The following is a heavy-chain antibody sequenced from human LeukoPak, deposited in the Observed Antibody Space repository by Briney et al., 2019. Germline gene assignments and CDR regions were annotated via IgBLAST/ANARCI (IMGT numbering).Heavy chain of an antibody. CDR2: INHSGST. V-gene: IGHV4-34*01. D-gene: IGHD3-3*01. Sequence: SETLSLTCAVYGGSFSGYYWSWIRQPPGKGLEWIGEINHSGSTNYNPSLKSRVTIPVDTSKNQFSLKLSSVTAADTAVYYCARGRYYDFWSGYTRNWFDPWGQGTLVTVSS. CDR1: GGSFSGYY. J-gene: IGHJ5*02. CDR3: ARGRYYDFWSGYTRNWFDP.